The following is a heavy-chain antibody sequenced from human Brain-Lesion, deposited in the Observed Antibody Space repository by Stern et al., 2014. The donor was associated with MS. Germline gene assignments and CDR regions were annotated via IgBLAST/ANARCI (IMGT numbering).Heavy chain of an antibody. CDR2: IFNSGST. V-gene: IGHV4-61*02. CDR3: ARGRVVPGFQYYATDV. D-gene: IGHD2-2*01. CDR1: GGSISSGGYY. J-gene: IGHJ6*02. Sequence: VQLVESGPGLVKPSQTLSLSCTVSGGSISSGGYYWSWIRQPAGKGLEWIGRIFNSGSTSYNPPLKSRVTIPKDQSKTQFSLRLNSMTAADTAVYYCARGRVVPGFQYYATDVWGQGTTVIVSS.